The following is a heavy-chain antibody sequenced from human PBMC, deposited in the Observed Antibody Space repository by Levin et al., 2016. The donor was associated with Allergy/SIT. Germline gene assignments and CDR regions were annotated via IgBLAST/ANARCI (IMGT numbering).Heavy chain of an antibody. D-gene: IGHD5-24*01. CDR1: GFTFSSYW. CDR2: INWSSSSI. V-gene: IGHV3-9*01. CDR3: VKESSAGYGYNKNLDY. Sequence: SLKISCAASGFTFSSYWMHWVRQAPGKGLEWVSGINWSSSSIGYADSVKGRFTISRDNAKNSLYLQMNSLKPEDTAFYYCVKESSAGYGYNKNLDYWGQGTLVTVSS. J-gene: IGHJ4*02.